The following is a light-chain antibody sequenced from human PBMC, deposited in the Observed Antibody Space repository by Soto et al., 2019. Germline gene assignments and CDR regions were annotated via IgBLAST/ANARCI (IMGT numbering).Light chain of an antibody. J-gene: IGLJ3*02. CDR3: ETWDTNTWV. Sequence: QPVLTQSSSASASLGSSVKLTCTLSSGHSSYIIAWHQQQPGKAPRYLMKLESGGSYNKGSGVPDRFSGSSSGADRYLTISNLQFEDEADYYCETWDTNTWVFGGGTKVTDL. V-gene: IGLV4-60*02. CDR2: LESGGSY. CDR1: SGHSSYI.